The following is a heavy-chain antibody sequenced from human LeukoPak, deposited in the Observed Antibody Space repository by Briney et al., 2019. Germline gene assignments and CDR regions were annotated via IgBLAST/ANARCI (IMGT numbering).Heavy chain of an antibody. J-gene: IGHJ4*02. CDR2: MSSDGNTK. Sequence: GGSLRLSCAASGFTFSTYSIHWVRQAPGKGLEWVAIMSSDGNTKFYSASVQGRFTISRDNSRNTLYLEMNSLRSEDTAVYYCARDNGFWTFDYLGQGTLVTVSS. CDR3: ARDNGFWTFDY. CDR1: GFTFSTYS. D-gene: IGHD3/OR15-3a*01. V-gene: IGHV3-30-3*01.